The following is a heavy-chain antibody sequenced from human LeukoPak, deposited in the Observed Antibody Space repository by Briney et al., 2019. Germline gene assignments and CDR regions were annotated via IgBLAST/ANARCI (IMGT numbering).Heavy chain of an antibody. CDR3: ARAPRPANDYGDYYYYYGMDV. D-gene: IGHD4-17*01. Sequence: SETLSLTCAVYGGSFSGYYWSWIRQPPGKGLEWIGEINHSGSTNYNPSLKSRVTISVDTSKNQFSLKQSSVTAADTAVYYCARAPRPANDYGDYYYYYGMDVWGQGTTVTVSS. CDR1: GGSFSGYY. V-gene: IGHV4-34*01. J-gene: IGHJ6*02. CDR2: INHSGST.